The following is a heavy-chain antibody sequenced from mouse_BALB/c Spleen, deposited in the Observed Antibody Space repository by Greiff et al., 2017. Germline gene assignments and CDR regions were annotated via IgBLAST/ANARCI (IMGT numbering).Heavy chain of an antibody. V-gene: IGHV14-3*02. CDR1: GFNITDTS. CDR2: IDPANGNT. J-gene: IGHJ2*01. Sequence: DVKLQESGAELVKPGASVKLSCTASGFNITDTSMHWVKQRPEQGLEWIRRIDPANGNTKYDPKFQGKATITADTSSNPAYLQLSSLTSEDTAVYYCARYQYYGSSYHFDYWGQGTTLTVAA. D-gene: IGHD1-1*01. CDR3: ARYQYYGSSYHFDY.